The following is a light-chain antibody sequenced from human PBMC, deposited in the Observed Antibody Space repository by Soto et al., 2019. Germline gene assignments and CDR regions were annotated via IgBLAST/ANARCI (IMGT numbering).Light chain of an antibody. J-gene: IGKJ1*01. CDR1: QGIRDD. CDR3: QQHNSYPMT. CDR2: AAS. V-gene: IGKV1-13*02. Sequence: AIQLTQSPSSLSASVGDRVTLTCRASQGIRDDLAWYQQKPGKAPKLLIYAASNLEIGVPSRFSGSGSGTDFTLTISSLQPEDFATYYCQQHNSYPMTFGPGTKVDIK.